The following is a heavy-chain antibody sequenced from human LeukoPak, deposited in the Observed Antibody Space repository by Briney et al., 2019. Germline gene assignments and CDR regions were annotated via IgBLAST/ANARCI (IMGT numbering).Heavy chain of an antibody. CDR1: GIIFSTYN. CDR2: ISSSSSFI. J-gene: IGHJ3*02. V-gene: IGHV3-21*01. Sequence: PGGSLRLSCAASGIIFSTYNMNWVRQAPGKGLEWVASISSSSSFIYYADSVRGRFTISRDNAKKSLYLEMNSLRAEDTAVYYCARSRKYRGVFDIWGQGTMVTVFS. CDR3: ARSRKYRGVFDI. D-gene: IGHD2-2*01.